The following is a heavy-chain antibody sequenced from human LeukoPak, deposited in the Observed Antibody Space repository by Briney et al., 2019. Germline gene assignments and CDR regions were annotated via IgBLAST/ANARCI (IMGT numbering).Heavy chain of an antibody. CDR3: ARGSRNYYDSSGYYYY. CDR1: GFTFSSYW. D-gene: IGHD3-22*01. J-gene: IGHJ4*02. Sequence: GGSLRLSCAASGFTFSSYWMSWVRQAPGKGLEYVSAISSNGGSTYYANSVKGRFTISRDNSKDTLYLQMGSLRAEDMAVYYCARGSRNYYDSSGYYYYWGQGTLVTVSS. CDR2: ISSNGGST. V-gene: IGHV3-64*01.